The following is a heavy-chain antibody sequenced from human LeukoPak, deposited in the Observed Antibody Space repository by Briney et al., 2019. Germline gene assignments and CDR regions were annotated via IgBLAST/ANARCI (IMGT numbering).Heavy chain of an antibody. D-gene: IGHD4-23*01. Sequence: TSETLSLTCDVSGGSITQTNYWTWVRQPPGKGLEWIGEVNLQGGTNYNPSLLRRVAISVDTSANHVSLQMTSVTAADTAVYHCARGRDGGNYTPFDYWGQGTLVTVSS. CDR2: VNLQGGT. V-gene: IGHV4-4*02. J-gene: IGHJ4*02. CDR1: GGSITQTNY. CDR3: ARGRDGGNYTPFDY.